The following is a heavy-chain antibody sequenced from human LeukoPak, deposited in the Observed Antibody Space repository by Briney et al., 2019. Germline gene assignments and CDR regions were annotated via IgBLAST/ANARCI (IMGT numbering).Heavy chain of an antibody. Sequence: GRSLRLSCAASGSTFSSYSMHWVRQAPGKGLEWLTLISYHGSNKDYTDSVRGRFTISRDNSKNTVFLQMNSLRTEDTAVYFCARSPERLGQGYLDSWGQGTLVTVSS. J-gene: IGHJ4*02. V-gene: IGHV3-30*04. CDR1: GSTFSSYS. D-gene: IGHD3/OR15-3a*01. CDR2: ISYHGSNK. CDR3: ARSPERLGQGYLDS.